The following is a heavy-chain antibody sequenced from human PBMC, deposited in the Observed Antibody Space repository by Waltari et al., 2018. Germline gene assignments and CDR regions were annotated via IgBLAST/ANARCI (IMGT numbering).Heavy chain of an antibody. CDR2: SIPIFGTA. J-gene: IGHJ4*02. CDR1: GGTFSSYA. CDR3: AHLGDFWSGYYEGADY. V-gene: IGHV1-69*05. D-gene: IGHD3-3*01. Sequence: QVQLVQSGAEVKKPGSSVKVSCKASGGTFSSYAISWVRQAPGQGLEWMGGSIPIFGTANYAQKFQGRVTITTDESTSTAYMELSSLRSEDTAVYYCAHLGDFWSGYYEGADYWGQGTLVTVSS.